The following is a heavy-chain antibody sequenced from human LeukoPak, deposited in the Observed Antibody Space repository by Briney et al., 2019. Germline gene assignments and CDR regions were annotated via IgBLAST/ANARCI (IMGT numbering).Heavy chain of an antibody. Sequence: GGSLRLSYAASGLTVSSNYMSWVRQAPGKGLEWVSIIYSGGSTYYADSVKGRFTISRDNSKNTVYLQMNSLRAEDTAVYYCARDTGGYSGMDVWGQGTTVTVSS. D-gene: IGHD2-8*02. J-gene: IGHJ6*02. CDR2: IYSGGST. V-gene: IGHV3-53*01. CDR1: GLTVSSNY. CDR3: ARDTGGYSGMDV.